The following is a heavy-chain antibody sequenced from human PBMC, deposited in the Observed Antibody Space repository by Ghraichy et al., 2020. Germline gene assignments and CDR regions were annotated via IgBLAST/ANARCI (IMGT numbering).Heavy chain of an antibody. CDR1: GGSISSYY. Sequence: SETLSLTCTVSGGSISSYYWSWIRQPPGKGLEWIGYIYYSGSTNYNPSLKSRVTISVDTSKNQFSLKLSSVTAADTAVYYCARQNYGDYDAFDIWGQGTMVTVSS. D-gene: IGHD4-17*01. V-gene: IGHV4-59*08. CDR3: ARQNYGDYDAFDI. CDR2: IYYSGST. J-gene: IGHJ3*02.